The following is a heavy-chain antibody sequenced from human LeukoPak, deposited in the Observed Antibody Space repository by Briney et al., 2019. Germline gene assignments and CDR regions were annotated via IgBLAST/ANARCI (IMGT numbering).Heavy chain of an antibody. J-gene: IGHJ4*02. CDR2: INPNSGGT. V-gene: IGHV1-2*02. CDR1: GYTFTGYY. Sequence: ASVRVSCKASGYTFTGYYMHWVRQAPGQGLEWMGWINPNSGGTNYAQKFQGRVTITRDTSASTAYMELSSLRSEDTAVYYCARGVLCYYGSGSYYCDYWGQGTLVTVSS. CDR3: ARGVLCYYGSGSYYCDY. D-gene: IGHD3-10*01.